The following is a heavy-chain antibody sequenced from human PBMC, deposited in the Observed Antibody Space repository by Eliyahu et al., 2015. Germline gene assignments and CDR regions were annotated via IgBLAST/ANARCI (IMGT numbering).Heavy chain of an antibody. CDR1: GFXFRDYW. D-gene: IGHD6-19*01. CDR2: IKQDGSEK. V-gene: IGHV3-7*01. Sequence: EVQLVESGGGLVQPGGSLGLXCAPSGFXFRDYWMAWVRQAPGKGLEWVANIKQDGSEKHHLDSVKGRFTISRDNAKNSLYLQMNSLRAEDTAVYYCARECGYMSGWCVWGQGTLVTVSS. CDR3: ARECGYMSGWCV. J-gene: IGHJ4*02.